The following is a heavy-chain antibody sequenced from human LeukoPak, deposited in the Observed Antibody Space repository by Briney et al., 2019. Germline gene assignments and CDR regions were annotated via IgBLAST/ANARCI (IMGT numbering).Heavy chain of an antibody. Sequence: PSETLSLTCTVSGGTISSGSYYWSWIRQPAGKGLEWIGRIYTSGSTNYNPSLKSRVTISVDTSKNQFSLKLSSVTAADTAVYYCAREEDTIFGVPRFDYWGQGTLVTVSS. CDR1: GGTISSGSYY. J-gene: IGHJ4*02. V-gene: IGHV4-61*02. D-gene: IGHD3-3*01. CDR3: AREEDTIFGVPRFDY. CDR2: IYTSGST.